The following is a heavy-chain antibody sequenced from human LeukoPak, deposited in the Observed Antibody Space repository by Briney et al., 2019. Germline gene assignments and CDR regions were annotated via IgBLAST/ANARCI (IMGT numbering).Heavy chain of an antibody. J-gene: IGHJ4*02. CDR3: ARVKYNGDIVGAISPLDY. V-gene: IGHV4-39*07. D-gene: IGHD1-26*01. CDR1: GVSISSSTYY. Sequence: SETLSLTCTVSGVSISSSTYYWGWIRQPPGKGLEWIGNIYYSGSTYYNPSLKSRVTISVDTSKNQFSLKLTSVTAADTAVYYCARVKYNGDIVGAISPLDYWGQGTLVTVSS. CDR2: IYYSGST.